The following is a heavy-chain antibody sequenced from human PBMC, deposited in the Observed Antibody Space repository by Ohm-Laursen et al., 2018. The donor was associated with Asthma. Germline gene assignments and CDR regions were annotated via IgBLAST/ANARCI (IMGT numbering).Heavy chain of an antibody. Sequence: SLRLSCTASGFTFSSYGMHWVRQAPGKGLEWVAVISYHGYNEYYLDSVKGRFTISRDNSKNTLYLQMNSLRAEDTAVYYCARDLLVHSYYYGMDVWGQGATVTVSS. D-gene: IGHD1-1*01. CDR1: GFTFSSYG. J-gene: IGHJ6*02. CDR2: ISYHGYNE. V-gene: IGHV3-30*03. CDR3: ARDLLVHSYYYGMDV.